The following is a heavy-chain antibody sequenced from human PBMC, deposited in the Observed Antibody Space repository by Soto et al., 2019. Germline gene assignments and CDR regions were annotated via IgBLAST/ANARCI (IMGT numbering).Heavy chain of an antibody. CDR1: GGPLTSYA. CDR3: ARRDSGGFYRFFDS. V-gene: IGHV1-69*06. J-gene: IGHJ4*02. CDR2: IIPIFGTA. Sequence: SVKPSSKASGGPLTSYAISLAPKAPGQGLEWMGGIIPIFGTANCAQKFQGRLTVTADKSTSTVYIELTNLSSEDTPVYYCARRDSGGFYRFFDSWGQGTMFSSSS. D-gene: IGHD2-15*01.